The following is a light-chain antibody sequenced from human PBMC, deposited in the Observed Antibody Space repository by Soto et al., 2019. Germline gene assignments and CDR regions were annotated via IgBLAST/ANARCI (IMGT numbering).Light chain of an antibody. CDR1: SSDVGGYNY. Sequence: QSVLTQPASVSGSPGQSITISCTGTSSDVGGYNYVSWSQQRPGKAPQLMIYEVSNRPSGVSNRFSGSKSGNTASLTISGLQAEDEADYYCSSYTSSSTYVFGNGTKATVL. CDR3: SSYTSSSTYV. J-gene: IGLJ1*01. V-gene: IGLV2-14*01. CDR2: EVS.